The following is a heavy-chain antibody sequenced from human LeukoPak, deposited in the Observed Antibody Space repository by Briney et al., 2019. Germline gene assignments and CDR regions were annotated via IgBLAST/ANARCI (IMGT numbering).Heavy chain of an antibody. CDR3: ARRHPIWSKSAFDI. V-gene: IGHV4-34*01. CDR1: GGSFSGYY. Sequence: NPSETLSLTCAVYGGSFSGYYWSWIRQPPGKGLEWIGEINHSGSTNYNPSLKSRVTISVDTSKNQFSLKLSSVTAADTAVYYCARRHPIWSKSAFDIWGQGTMVTVSS. J-gene: IGHJ3*02. CDR2: INHSGST. D-gene: IGHD3-10*01.